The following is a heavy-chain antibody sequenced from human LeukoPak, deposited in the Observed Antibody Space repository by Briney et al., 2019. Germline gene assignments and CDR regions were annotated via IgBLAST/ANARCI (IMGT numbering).Heavy chain of an antibody. CDR1: GYTFTSYG. J-gene: IGHJ4*02. V-gene: IGHV1-18*01. CDR3: ARSGSGDY. D-gene: IGHD1-14*01. CDR2: ISAYNGNT. Sequence: ASVKVSCKASGYTFTSYGISWVGQAPGQGLEWMGWISAYNGNTTYAKKLQGRVTMTTDTSTSTVYMELRSLKSDDTAVYYCARSGSGDYWGQGTLVTVSS.